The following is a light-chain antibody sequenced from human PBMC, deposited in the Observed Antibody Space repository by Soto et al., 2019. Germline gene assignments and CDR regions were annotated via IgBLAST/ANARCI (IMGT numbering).Light chain of an antibody. V-gene: IGKV3-15*01. CDR3: QQYNNWPLT. J-gene: IGKJ1*01. CDR2: GAS. CDR1: QSISNN. Sequence: EIVMTQSPATLSVSPGERATLSCRASQSISNNLAWYQQKPGQAPSLLIYGASTRATGIPARFSGSGSGTEFTLTISSLQSEDSAVYYCQQYNNWPLTFGQGTKVEIK.